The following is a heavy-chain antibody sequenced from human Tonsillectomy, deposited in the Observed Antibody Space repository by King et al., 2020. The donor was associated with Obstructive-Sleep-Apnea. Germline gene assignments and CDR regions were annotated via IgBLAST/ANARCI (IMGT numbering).Heavy chain of an antibody. D-gene: IGHD3-22*01. CDR2: TRNKANSYTT. V-gene: IGHV3-72*01. CDR3: DSLGHSSGYKWFEP. Sequence: VQLVESGGGLVQPGGSLRLSCAASGFTFSDHYMDWVRQAPGKGLEWVGRTRNKANSYTTEYAASVKGRFTISRDDSKNSLYLQINSLKTEDTAGYYCDSLGHSSGYKWFEPWGQGTLVTVSS. CDR1: GFTFSDHY. J-gene: IGHJ5*02.